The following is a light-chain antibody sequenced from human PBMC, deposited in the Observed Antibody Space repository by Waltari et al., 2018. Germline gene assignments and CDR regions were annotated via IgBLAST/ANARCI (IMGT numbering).Light chain of an antibody. V-gene: IGKV1-27*01. J-gene: IGKJ1*01. CDR1: QGIRHH. CDR3: QKYDAVPWT. Sequence: DIQMTQSPYSLSASVGDRVTITCRSGQGIRHHLAWYQQRPWKIPNLLIYAASTVQSGVPSRFSGSGSGTDFTLTISSLQPEDVATYYCQKYDAVPWTFGQGTKVELK. CDR2: AAS.